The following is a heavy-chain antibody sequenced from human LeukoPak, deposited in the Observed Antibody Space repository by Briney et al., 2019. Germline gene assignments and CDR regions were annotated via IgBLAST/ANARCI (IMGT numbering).Heavy chain of an antibody. V-gene: IGHV4-31*03. CDR2: IYYSGST. J-gene: IGHJ4*02. D-gene: IGHD3-22*01. Sequence: PSQTLSLTCTVSGGSISSGGYYWSWIRQHPGKGLEWIGYIYYSGSTYYNPSLKSRVTISVDTSKNQFSLKLSSVTAADTAAYYCARGSLTSKWLLGGTYFDYWGQGTLVTVSS. CDR1: GGSISSGGYY. CDR3: ARGSLTSKWLLGGTYFDY.